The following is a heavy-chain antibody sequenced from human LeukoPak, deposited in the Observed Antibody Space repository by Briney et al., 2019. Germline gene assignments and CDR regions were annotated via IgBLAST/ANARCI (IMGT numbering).Heavy chain of an antibody. CDR1: GFTFSSYG. V-gene: IGHV3-33*01. Sequence: GGSLRLSCAASGFTFSSYGMHWVRQAPGKGLEWVAVIWYDGSNKYYAASVKGRFTISRDNSKNTLYLQMNSLRAEDTAVYYCARDRWRCRETKKRSSTSCFYYYYYGMDVWGQGTTVTVSS. D-gene: IGHD2-2*01. CDR2: IWYDGSNK. J-gene: IGHJ6*02. CDR3: ARDRWRCRETKKRSSTSCFYYYYYGMDV.